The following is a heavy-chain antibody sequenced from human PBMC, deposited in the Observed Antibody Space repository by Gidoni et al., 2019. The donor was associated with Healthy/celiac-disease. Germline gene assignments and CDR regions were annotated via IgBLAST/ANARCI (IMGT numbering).Heavy chain of an antibody. Sequence: QVQLVESGGGVVQPGRSLRLSCAASGFTFSSYGMHWVRQAPGKGLEWVAVISYDGSNKYYADSVKGRFTISRDNSKNTLYLQMNSLRAEDTAVYYCAGDFWSGEDYWGQGTLVTVSS. CDR1: GFTFSSYG. D-gene: IGHD3-3*01. V-gene: IGHV3-30*03. J-gene: IGHJ4*02. CDR3: AGDFWSGEDY. CDR2: ISYDGSNK.